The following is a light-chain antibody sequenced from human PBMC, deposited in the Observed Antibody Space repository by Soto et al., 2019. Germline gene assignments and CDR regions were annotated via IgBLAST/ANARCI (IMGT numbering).Light chain of an antibody. V-gene: IGLV1-51*01. CDR1: TSNIAKNH. CDR3: GAWDDSLSFYV. Sequence: SVLTQPPSVSAAPGQKVSISCSGSTSNIAKNHVSWYQRLPGTAPKLLFYDNDKRPSGIPDRFSASKSATSSTLDITGLQTGDEADYLCGAWDDSLSFYVFGTGTKVIVL. J-gene: IGLJ1*01. CDR2: DND.